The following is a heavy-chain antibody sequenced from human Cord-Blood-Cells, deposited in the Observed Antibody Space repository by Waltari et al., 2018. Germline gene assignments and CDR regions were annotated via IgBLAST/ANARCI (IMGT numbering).Heavy chain of an antibody. D-gene: IGHD1-26*01. CDR1: GFTFTGSA. J-gene: IGHJ4*02. CDR2: IRSKANSYAT. CDR3: TSRGGATYY. Sequence: EVQLVESGGGLVQHGGSLKLSCEPSGFTFTGSATPWARQASGKGLEWVGLIRSKANSYATAYAASVKGRFTISRDDSKNTAYLQMNSLKTEDTAVYYCTSRGGATYYWGQGTLVTVSS. V-gene: IGHV3-73*02.